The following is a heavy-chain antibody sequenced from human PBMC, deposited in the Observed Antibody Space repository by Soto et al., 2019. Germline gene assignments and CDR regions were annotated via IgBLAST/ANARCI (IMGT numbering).Heavy chain of an antibody. D-gene: IGHD3-9*01. V-gene: IGHV4-39*01. CDR1: ASTNSSLSYY. CDR2: ISCSGSA. CDR3: VRFWPPPYSAALTDYKDAFDY. J-gene: IGHJ4*02. Sequence: PSETLSLPCIASASTNSSLSYYWLSLRQSPEKGLELVGSISCSGSAYYNPTLKRRLILSVDTSKGQFSLKLGSVTAADTAVYYCVRFWPPPYSAALTDYKDAFDYWGKGTLVT.